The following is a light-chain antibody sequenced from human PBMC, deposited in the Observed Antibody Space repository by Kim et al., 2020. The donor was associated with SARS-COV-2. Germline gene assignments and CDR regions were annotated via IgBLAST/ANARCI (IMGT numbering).Light chain of an antibody. J-gene: IGLJ3*02. Sequence: GKTLTISCTRSSGSIASNYVQWYQQRPGSSPTPVIYEDNQRPSGVPDRFSGSIDSSSNSASLTISGLKTEDEADYYCQSYDSSNWVFGGGTQLTVL. CDR1: SGSIASNY. CDR2: EDN. CDR3: QSYDSSNWV. V-gene: IGLV6-57*01.